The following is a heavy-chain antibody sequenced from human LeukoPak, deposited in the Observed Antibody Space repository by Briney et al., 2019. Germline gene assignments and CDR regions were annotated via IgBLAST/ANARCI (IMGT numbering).Heavy chain of an antibody. D-gene: IGHD5-24*01. CDR3: ARGDGYNFFDY. J-gene: IGHJ4*02. CDR1: GFTFSSYG. Sequence: PGRSLRLSCAASGFTFSSYGMHWVRQAPGKGLEWVAVIWYDGSNKYYADSVKGRFTISRDNSENTLYLQMKSLRAEDTAVYYCARGDGYNFFDYWGQGTLVTVSS. V-gene: IGHV3-33*01. CDR2: IWYDGSNK.